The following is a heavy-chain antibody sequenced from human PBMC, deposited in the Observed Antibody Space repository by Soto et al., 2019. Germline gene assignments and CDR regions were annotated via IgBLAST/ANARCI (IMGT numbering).Heavy chain of an antibody. CDR1: GASVTSGLYY. CDR2: IYAGGGS. Sequence: QVQLQESGPGLVKPAETLSLTCSVSGASVTSGLYYWTWIRQPPGRGLEWMGFIYAGGGSNYSPSRSGRVPMSVDSSKNQISLNVTSGTAADTAVYYCARADGRAFDYDDVWGTRGDWFDPLGQGTLVTVSS. J-gene: IGHJ5*02. CDR3: ARADGRAFDYDDVWGTRGDWFDP. V-gene: IGHV4-61*01. D-gene: IGHD3-16*01.